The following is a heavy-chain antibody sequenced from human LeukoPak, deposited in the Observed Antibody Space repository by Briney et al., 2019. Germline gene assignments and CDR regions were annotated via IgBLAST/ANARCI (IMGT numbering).Heavy chain of an antibody. D-gene: IGHD6-13*01. J-gene: IGHJ4*02. CDR1: GYTFTSYG. Sequence: GASVKVSCKASGYTFTSYGISWVRQAPGQGLEWMGWISAYNGNTKYSQKFQGRVTITRDTSASTAYMELSSLRSEDTAVYYCARQQQLPGRYFDYWGQGTPVTVSS. CDR2: ISAYNGNT. CDR3: ARQQQLPGRYFDY. V-gene: IGHV1-18*01.